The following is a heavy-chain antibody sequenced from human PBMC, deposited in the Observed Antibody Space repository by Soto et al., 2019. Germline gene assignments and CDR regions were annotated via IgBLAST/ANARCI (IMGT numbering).Heavy chain of an antibody. CDR1: GGTFSNYA. CDR3: ARDLVPGIAAAGFDY. Sequence: ASVMVSCKASGGTFSNYAISWVGQAPGQGLEWMGWIIANIGKANYAQKLQGRVTMTTDTSTSTAYMELRSLRSDDTAVYYCARDLVPGIAAAGFDYWGQGTLVTVSS. J-gene: IGHJ4*02. D-gene: IGHD6-13*01. CDR2: IIANIGKA. V-gene: IGHV1-18*01.